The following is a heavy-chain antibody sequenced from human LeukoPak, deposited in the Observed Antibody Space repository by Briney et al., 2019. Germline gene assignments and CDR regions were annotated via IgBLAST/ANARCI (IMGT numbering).Heavy chain of an antibody. CDR1: GFTFSSYE. V-gene: IGHV3-48*03. J-gene: IGHJ3*02. D-gene: IGHD6-6*01. CDR3: ARDLGPHSSSPNSGAFDI. Sequence: HPGGSLRLSCAATGFTFSSYEMNWVRQAPGKGLEWVSYISSSGSTICYADSVKGRFTISRDNAKNSLYLQMNSLRAEDTAVYYCARDLGPHSSSPNSGAFDIWGQGTMVTVSS. CDR2: ISSSGSTI.